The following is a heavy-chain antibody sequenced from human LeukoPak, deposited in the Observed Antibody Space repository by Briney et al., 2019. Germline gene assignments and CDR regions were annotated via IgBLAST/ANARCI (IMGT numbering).Heavy chain of an antibody. CDR3: TRHGSWAAVAGTDAFDI. Sequence: GGSLRLSCAASGFDFSGSAIHWVRQASGKGLEWVGRIRSKGNNYATEYVASVKGRFTISRDDSKNTAYLQMNSLRAEDTAVYYCTRHGSWAAVAGTDAFDIWGQRTMVTVSS. CDR2: IRSKGNNYAT. V-gene: IGHV3-73*01. CDR1: GFDFSGSA. J-gene: IGHJ3*02. D-gene: IGHD6-19*01.